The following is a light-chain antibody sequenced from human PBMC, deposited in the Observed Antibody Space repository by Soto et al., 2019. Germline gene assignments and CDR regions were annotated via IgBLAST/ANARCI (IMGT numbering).Light chain of an antibody. V-gene: IGKV3-15*01. CDR1: QRISSN. CDR2: GAS. Sequence: EILMTQSQATLSFSPGERATLSCRASQRISSNVAWYQQKPGQAPRLLIYGASTRATGVPARFSGGASGTEFTLTISSLQSEDFAVYFCQQYKDWPPYTFGQGTKLEIK. CDR3: QQYKDWPPYT. J-gene: IGKJ2*01.